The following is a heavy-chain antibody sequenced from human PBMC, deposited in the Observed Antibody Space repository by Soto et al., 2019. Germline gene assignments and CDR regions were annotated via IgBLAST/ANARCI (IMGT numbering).Heavy chain of an antibody. CDR3: AHIPNYYQYDWFDP. J-gene: IGHJ5*02. D-gene: IGHD3-16*01. V-gene: IGHV2-5*02. CDR1: GFSLTTRGVG. Sequence: QITLKESGPTLVKPPQTLTLTCTFSGFSLTTRGVGVGWIRQPPGKALERLALIYWDDDQRYSPPLQSSLSINKDTSKNQVVLTMTNVDPVDTATYYCAHIPNYYQYDWFDPWGQGTLVSVSS. CDR2: IYWDDDQ.